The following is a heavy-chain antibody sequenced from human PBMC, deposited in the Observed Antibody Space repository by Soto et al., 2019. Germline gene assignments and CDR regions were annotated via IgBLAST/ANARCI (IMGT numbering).Heavy chain of an antibody. CDR2: ISGSGGST. D-gene: IGHD2-15*01. CDR1: GFTFSSYA. CDR3: AKVGAVVVAAFVY. Sequence: EVQLLESGGGLVQPGGSLRLSCAASGFTFSSYAMSWVRQAPGKGLEWVSAISGSGGSTYYADSVKGRFTISRDNSKNTLYLQMNSLRAQDTAVYYCAKVGAVVVAAFVYWGQGTLVTVSS. J-gene: IGHJ4*02. V-gene: IGHV3-23*01.